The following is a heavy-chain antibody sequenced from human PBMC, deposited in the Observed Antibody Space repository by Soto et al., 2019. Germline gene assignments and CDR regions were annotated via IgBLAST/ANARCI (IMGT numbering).Heavy chain of an antibody. Sequence: SETLSLTCTVSGGSISSYYWSWIRQPPGKGLEWIGYIYYSGSTNYNPSLKSRVTISVDTSKNQFSLKLSSVTAADTAVYYCARRGGYDSSGYLKHSFQLYFDYWGQGTLVTVSS. J-gene: IGHJ4*02. CDR1: GGSISSYY. V-gene: IGHV4-59*08. CDR2: IYYSGST. D-gene: IGHD3-22*01. CDR3: ARRGGYDSSGYLKHSFQLYFDY.